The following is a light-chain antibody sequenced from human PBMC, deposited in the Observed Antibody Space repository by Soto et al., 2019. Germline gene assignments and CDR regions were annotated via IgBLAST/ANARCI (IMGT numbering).Light chain of an antibody. CDR2: GAS. J-gene: IGKJ1*01. CDR3: HQYENWPKT. V-gene: IGKV3-15*01. CDR1: QTISRS. Sequence: EIVMTQSPPTLSVSPGERATLSCRASQTISRSLAWYQQRPGQAPRLLMFGASTRAPGIPARFSGSGSGTEFTLTISSLQSEDFAVYFCHQYENWPKTFGQGTKVDNK.